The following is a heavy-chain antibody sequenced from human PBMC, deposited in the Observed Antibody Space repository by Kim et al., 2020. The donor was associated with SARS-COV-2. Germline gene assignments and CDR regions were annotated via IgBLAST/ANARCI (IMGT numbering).Heavy chain of an antibody. D-gene: IGHD3-10*01. Sequence: SVKVSCKASGGTFSSYAISWVRQAPGQGLEWMGGIIPIFGTANYAQKFQGRVTITADESTSTAYMELSSLRSEDTAVYYCARVGESDNENDDAFDIWGQGTMVTVSS. CDR2: IIPIFGTA. CDR3: ARVGESDNENDDAFDI. V-gene: IGHV1-69*13. J-gene: IGHJ3*02. CDR1: GGTFSSYA.